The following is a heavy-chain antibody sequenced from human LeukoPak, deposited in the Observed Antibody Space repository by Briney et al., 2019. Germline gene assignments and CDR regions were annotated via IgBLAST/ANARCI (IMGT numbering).Heavy chain of an antibody. CDR2: ISADNGNT. CDR1: GYTFTSYD. D-gene: IGHD4-17*01. CDR3: ARDTVTTSEYYYYGMDV. Sequence: ASVKVSRKASGYTFTSYDISWVRQAPGQGLEWMGWISADNGNTNYPQKLQGRVTMTTDTSTSTAYMELRSLRSDDTAVYYCARDTVTTSEYYYYGMDVWGQGTTVTVSS. V-gene: IGHV1-18*01. J-gene: IGHJ6*02.